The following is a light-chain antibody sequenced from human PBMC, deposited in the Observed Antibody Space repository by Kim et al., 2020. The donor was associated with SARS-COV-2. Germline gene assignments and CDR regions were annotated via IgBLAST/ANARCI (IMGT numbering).Light chain of an antibody. CDR2: SHN. CDR1: SSNIGSNT. V-gene: IGLV1-44*01. J-gene: IGLJ3*02. Sequence: QSALTQPPSASGTPGQTITISCSGSSSNIGSNTVNWYQQLPGTAPKLLIYSHNQRPSGVPDRFSGSKSGTSASLAISGLQSEDEADYYCATWDDSLNGGVFGGGTQLTVL. CDR3: ATWDDSLNGGV.